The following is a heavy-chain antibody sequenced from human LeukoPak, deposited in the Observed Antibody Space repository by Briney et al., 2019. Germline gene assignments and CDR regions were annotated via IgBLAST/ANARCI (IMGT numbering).Heavy chain of an antibody. J-gene: IGHJ4*02. D-gene: IGHD3-10*01. CDR1: GFSFDTYA. V-gene: IGHV3-33*01. Sequence: GGSLRLSCAASGFSFDTYAMHWVRQAPGQGLEWVALIWHDGSHKFYSNSVRGQFTISRDNSKNTVYLQMTNLRPDDTAVYYCARDIFGSGSYPDFWGQGTLVTVSS. CDR3: ARDIFGSGSYPDF. CDR2: IWHDGSHK.